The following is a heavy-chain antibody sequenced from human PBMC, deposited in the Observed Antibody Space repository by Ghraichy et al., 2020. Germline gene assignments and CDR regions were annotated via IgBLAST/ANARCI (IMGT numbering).Heavy chain of an antibody. D-gene: IGHD3-9*01. V-gene: IGHV3-30*03. Sequence: GESLNISCVASGFTFGNYGIHWARQAPGKGLEWVALISYDGNKKDYVDSVKGRFTISRDNSRNTVYLHMNSLTPEDTAVYYCARDRGGYDALTGYYYHYYGMDVWGQGTTGTVSS. CDR3: ARDRGGYDALTGYYYHYYGMDV. J-gene: IGHJ6*02. CDR1: GFTFGNYG. CDR2: ISYDGNKK.